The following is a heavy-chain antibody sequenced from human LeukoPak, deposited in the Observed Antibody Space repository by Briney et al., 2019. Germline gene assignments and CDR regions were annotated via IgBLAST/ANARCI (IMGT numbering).Heavy chain of an antibody. J-gene: IGHJ4*02. D-gene: IGHD2-2*01. CDR2: ISSSSSYI. CDR1: GFTFSSYS. V-gene: IGHV3-21*01. Sequence: GGSLRLSCAASGFTFSSYSMNWVRQAPGKGLEWVSSISSSSSYIYYADSVKGRFTISRDNAKNSLYLQMNSLRAEDTAVYYCATGFTGVVVPAAPPLVDYWGRGTLVTVSS. CDR3: ATGFTGVVVPAAPPLVDY.